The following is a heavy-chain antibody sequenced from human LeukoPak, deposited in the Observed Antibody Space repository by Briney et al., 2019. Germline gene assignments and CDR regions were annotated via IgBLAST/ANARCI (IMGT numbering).Heavy chain of an antibody. D-gene: IGHD3-10*01. CDR3: ATPKGGSGSHRAPLEY. CDR1: GFTFSSYG. V-gene: IGHV3-30*03. CDR2: ISDDGTRK. J-gene: IGHJ4*02. Sequence: GRSLRLSCAASGFTFSSYGIHWVRLAPGKGLEWVAVISDDGTRKYYADSVQGRFTISRDNSKNTLYLQMNSLRAEDTAVYYCATPKGGSGSHRAPLEYWGQGTLVTVST.